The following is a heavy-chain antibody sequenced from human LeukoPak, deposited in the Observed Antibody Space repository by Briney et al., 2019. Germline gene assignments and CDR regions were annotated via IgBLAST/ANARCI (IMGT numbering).Heavy chain of an antibody. Sequence: GGSLRLSCAASEFTFSSYEMNWGRQAPGKGLEWVSYISSSGTTIYYAESVKGRFTISRDSAKNSLYLQMNSLRVEDTAVYYCARWGYYYYGMDVWGQGTTVTVSS. CDR1: EFTFSSYE. D-gene: IGHD3-16*01. CDR3: ARWGYYYYGMDV. CDR2: ISSSGTTI. J-gene: IGHJ6*02. V-gene: IGHV3-48*03.